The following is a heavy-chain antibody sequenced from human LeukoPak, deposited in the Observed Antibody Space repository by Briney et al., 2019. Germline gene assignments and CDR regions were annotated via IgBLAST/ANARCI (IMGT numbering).Heavy chain of an antibody. Sequence: PSETLSLTCAVYGGSFSGYYWSWIRQPPGKGLEWIGEINHSGSTNYNPSLKSRVTISVDTSKNQFSLKLSSVTAADTAVYYCARHMVRPRRAFDIWGQGTMVTVSS. CDR3: ARHMVRPRRAFDI. CDR2: INHSGST. D-gene: IGHD3-10*01. CDR1: GGSFSGYY. V-gene: IGHV4-34*01. J-gene: IGHJ3*02.